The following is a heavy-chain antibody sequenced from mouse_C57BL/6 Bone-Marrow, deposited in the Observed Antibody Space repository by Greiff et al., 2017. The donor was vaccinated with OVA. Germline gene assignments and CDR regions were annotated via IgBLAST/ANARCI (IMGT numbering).Heavy chain of an antibody. CDR3: ARGDDYDWYFDV. CDR1: GYAFSSSC. J-gene: IGHJ1*01. D-gene: IGHD2-4*01. Sequence: QVQLQQSGPELVKPGASVKLSCTASGYAFSSSCMNWVKQRAGKGLEWIGRIYPGGGDTNYNGKLKGKATLSADKSSSTAYMQLRSLTSEDSAVYYCARGDDYDWYFDVWGAGTTVTVAA. CDR2: IYPGGGDT. V-gene: IGHV1-82*01.